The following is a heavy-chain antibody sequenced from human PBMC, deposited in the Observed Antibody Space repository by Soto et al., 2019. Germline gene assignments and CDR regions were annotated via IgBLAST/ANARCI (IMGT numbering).Heavy chain of an antibody. J-gene: IGHJ4*02. CDR1: GFTFSSYA. CDR2: ISGSGGST. D-gene: IGHD3-22*01. Sequence: GGSLRLSCAASGFTFSSYAMSWVRQAPGKGLEWVSAISGSGGSTYYADSVKGRFTISRDNSKNTLYLQMNSLRAEDTAVYYCAKDLRPDYYDSSGYYFDWGQGTLVTSPQ. V-gene: IGHV3-23*01. CDR3: AKDLRPDYYDSSGYYFD.